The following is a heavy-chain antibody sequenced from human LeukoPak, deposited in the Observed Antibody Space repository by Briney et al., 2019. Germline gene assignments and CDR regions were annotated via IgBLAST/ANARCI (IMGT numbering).Heavy chain of an antibody. D-gene: IGHD6-13*01. CDR1: GGSIDSYY. CDR3: ARSERSSSWQKHDAFDI. Sequence: SETLSLTCTVFGGSIDSYYWSWIRQHPGKGLEWIGYIYYSGSTYYNPSLKSRVTISVDTSKNQFSLKLSSVTAADTAVYYCARSERSSSWQKHDAFDIWGQGTMVTVSS. V-gene: IGHV4-59*06. CDR2: IYYSGST. J-gene: IGHJ3*02.